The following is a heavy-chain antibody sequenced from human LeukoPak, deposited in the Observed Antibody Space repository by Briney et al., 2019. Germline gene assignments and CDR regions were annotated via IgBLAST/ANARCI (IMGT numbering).Heavy chain of an antibody. CDR1: DDSFSSHY. D-gene: IGHD4-17*01. Sequence: LETLSLTCAVSDDSFSSHYWTWIRQPPGKGLEWIGYISYIGSTNYNPSLKSRVTISIDTSKNQFSLKLTSVTAADTAVYYCARDLVTVTKGFDIWGQGTMVSVSS. V-gene: IGHV4-59*11. J-gene: IGHJ3*02. CDR3: ARDLVTVTKGFDI. CDR2: ISYIGST.